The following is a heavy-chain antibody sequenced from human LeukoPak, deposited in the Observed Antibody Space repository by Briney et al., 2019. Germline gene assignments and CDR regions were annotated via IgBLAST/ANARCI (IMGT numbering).Heavy chain of an antibody. Sequence: KPSETLSLTCAVYGGSFSGYYWSWIRQPPGKGLEWIGEINHSGSTNYNPSLKSRVTISVDTSKNQFSLKLSSVTAADTAVYYCARGPTIFGVVQLRTYYFDYWGQGTLVTVSS. V-gene: IGHV4-34*01. J-gene: IGHJ4*02. CDR3: ARGPTIFGVVQLRTYYFDY. D-gene: IGHD3-3*01. CDR1: GGSFSGYY. CDR2: INHSGST.